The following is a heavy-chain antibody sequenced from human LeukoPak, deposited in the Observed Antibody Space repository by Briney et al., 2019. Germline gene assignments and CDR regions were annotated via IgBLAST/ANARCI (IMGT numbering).Heavy chain of an antibody. D-gene: IGHD6-13*01. V-gene: IGHV3-23*01. Sequence: PGGSLRLSCAASGFTFTSYAMSWVRQAPGKGLEWDSAISGSGGSTYYADSVKGRFTTSRDNSKNTLYLQMNSLRAEDTAVYYCARKGYSSSWDHFDYWGQGTLVTVSS. CDR3: ARKGYSSSWDHFDY. CDR2: ISGSGGST. CDR1: GFTFTSYA. J-gene: IGHJ4*02.